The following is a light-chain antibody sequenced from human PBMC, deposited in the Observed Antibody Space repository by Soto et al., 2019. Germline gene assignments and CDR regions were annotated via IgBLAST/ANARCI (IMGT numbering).Light chain of an antibody. CDR2: EVN. Sequence: SALTQPPSASGSPGQSVAISCTGTSSDVGSYDYVSWYQHHPGKAPKLMIYEVNKRPSGVPDRFSGSKSGNTASLTVSGLQAEDEADYYCSSYAGSNNFPYGFGTGTKVTVL. CDR3: SSYAGSNNFPYG. CDR1: SSDVGSYDY. J-gene: IGLJ1*01. V-gene: IGLV2-8*01.